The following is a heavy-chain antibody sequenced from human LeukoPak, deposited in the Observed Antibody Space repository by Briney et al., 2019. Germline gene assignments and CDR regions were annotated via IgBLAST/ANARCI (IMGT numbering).Heavy chain of an antibody. CDR2: IYYSGST. J-gene: IGHJ5*02. CDR1: GGSISSYY. CDR3: ARHPVFYNWNNLVSYWFDP. V-gene: IGHV4-59*08. Sequence: SETLPLTCTVSGGSISSYYWSWIRQPPGKGLEWIGYIYYSGSTNYNPSLKSRVTISVDTSKNQFSLKLSSVTAADTAVYYCARHPVFYNWNNLVSYWFDPWGQGTLVTVSS. D-gene: IGHD1-1*01.